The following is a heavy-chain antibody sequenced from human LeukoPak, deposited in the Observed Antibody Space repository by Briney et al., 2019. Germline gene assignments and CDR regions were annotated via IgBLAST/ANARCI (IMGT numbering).Heavy chain of an antibody. D-gene: IGHD2-2*01. Sequence: GGSLRLSCAASGFTFSSYSMNWVRQAPGKGLEWVSSISSSSSYIYYADSVKGRFTISRDNAKNSLYLQMNGLRAEDTAVYYCARDLGYCSSTSCHDAFDIWGQGTMVTVSS. CDR3: ARDLGYCSSTSCHDAFDI. CDR2: ISSSSSYI. CDR1: GFTFSSYS. J-gene: IGHJ3*02. V-gene: IGHV3-21*01.